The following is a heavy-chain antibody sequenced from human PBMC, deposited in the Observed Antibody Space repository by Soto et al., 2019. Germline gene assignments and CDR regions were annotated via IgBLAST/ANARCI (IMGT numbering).Heavy chain of an antibody. CDR2: ISAYNGNT. D-gene: IGHD5-18*01. CDR3: ARVPGKGYSYGYGMDV. V-gene: IGHV1-18*01. Sequence: GASVKVSCKASGYTFTSYGISWVRQAPGQGLEWMGWISAYNGNTNYAQKLQGRVTMTTDTSTSTAYMELRSLRSDDTALYYCARVPGKGYSYGYGMDVWGQGTTVTVSS. CDR1: GYTFTSYG. J-gene: IGHJ6*02.